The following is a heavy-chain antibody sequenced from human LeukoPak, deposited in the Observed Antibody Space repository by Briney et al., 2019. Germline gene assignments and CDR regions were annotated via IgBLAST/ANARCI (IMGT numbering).Heavy chain of an antibody. D-gene: IGHD6-13*01. V-gene: IGHV3-7*03. CDR2: IKQDGSEK. Sequence: PGGSLRLSCAASGFSFTSYWMSWVRQAPGKGLEWVANIKQDGSEKDYVDSVKGRFTISRDNAKNSLYLQMDSLRAEDTALYYCAEDLGYSSSWPHFDYWGQGTLVTVSS. CDR3: AEDLGYSSSWPHFDY. CDR1: GFSFTSYW. J-gene: IGHJ4*02.